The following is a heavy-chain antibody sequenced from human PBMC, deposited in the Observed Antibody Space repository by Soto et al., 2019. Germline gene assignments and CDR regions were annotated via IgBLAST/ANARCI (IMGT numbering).Heavy chain of an antibody. V-gene: IGHV3-23*01. J-gene: IGHJ3*02. CDR2: ISGSGGST. CDR1: GFTFSSYA. D-gene: IGHD6-19*01. Sequence: GGSLRLSCAASGFTFSSYAMSWVRQAPGKGLEWVSAISGSGGSTYYADSVKGRFTISRDNSKNTLYLQMNSLRAEDTAVYYCVKGIAVAGTSAHDAFDIWGQGTMVTVSS. CDR3: VKGIAVAGTSAHDAFDI.